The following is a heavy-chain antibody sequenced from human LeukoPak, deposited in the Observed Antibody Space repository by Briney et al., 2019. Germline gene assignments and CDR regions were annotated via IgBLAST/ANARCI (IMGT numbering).Heavy chain of an antibody. CDR3: ARGPIVATITYYYYYMDV. Sequence: GASVKVSCKASGYSFTSNVISWVRQAPGQGLEWMGWISAYNGNTNYAQKLQGRVTMTTDTSTSTAFMELRSLRSDDTAVYYCARGPIVATITYYYYYMDVWGKGTTVTVSS. D-gene: IGHD5-12*01. V-gene: IGHV1-18*01. CDR1: GYSFTSNV. J-gene: IGHJ6*03. CDR2: ISAYNGNT.